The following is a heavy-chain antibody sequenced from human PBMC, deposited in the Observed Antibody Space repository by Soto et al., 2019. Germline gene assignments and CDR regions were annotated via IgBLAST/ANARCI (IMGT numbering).Heavy chain of an antibody. D-gene: IGHD4-17*01. Sequence: EVQLVESGGGLVQPGGSLRLSCAASGFTVSSNYMSWVRQAPGKGLEWVSVIYSGGSTYYLDSVKGRFTVSRDNSKHMLYLQMNSLRAEDTAVYYCARDCSAVTTDYWGQGTLVTVSS. V-gene: IGHV3-66*01. CDR1: GFTVSSNY. CDR3: ARDCSAVTTDY. J-gene: IGHJ4*02. CDR2: IYSGGST.